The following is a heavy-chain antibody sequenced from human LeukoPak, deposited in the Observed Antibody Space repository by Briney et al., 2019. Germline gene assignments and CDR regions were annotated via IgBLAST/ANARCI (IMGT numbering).Heavy chain of an antibody. CDR2: ISYDGSNK. V-gene: IGHV3-30*04. J-gene: IGHJ4*02. CDR1: RFTSSTYA. Sequence: GGSLRLSCAASRFTSSTYAMHWVRQTPGKGLEWVALISYDGSNKYYADFVKGRFTISRDNSKNTLSLQMNSLRAEDTAVYYCARAAISSGWKAGVNYWGQGALVTVSS. CDR3: ARAAISSGWKAGVNY. D-gene: IGHD6-19*01.